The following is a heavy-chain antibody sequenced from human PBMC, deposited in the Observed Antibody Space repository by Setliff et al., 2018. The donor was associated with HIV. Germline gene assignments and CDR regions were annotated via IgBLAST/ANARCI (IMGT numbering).Heavy chain of an antibody. CDR3: GRLSDTAMASFDS. Sequence: SETLSLTCTVSGGYISGSSHYWGWIRQPPGKGLEWIGHIYKSGSANYSPSLKGRVTISADTSRNQFSLKLTSVTAADTAIYYCGRLSDTAMASFDSWGQGTLVTVSS. D-gene: IGHD5-18*01. V-gene: IGHV4-39*01. CDR2: IYKSGSA. CDR1: GGYISGSSHY. J-gene: IGHJ4*02.